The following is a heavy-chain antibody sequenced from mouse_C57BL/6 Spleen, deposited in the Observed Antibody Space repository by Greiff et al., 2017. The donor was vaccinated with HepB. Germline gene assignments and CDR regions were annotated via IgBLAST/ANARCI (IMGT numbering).Heavy chain of an antibody. CDR2: IYPGDGDT. Sequence: VQLVESGPELVKPGASVKISCKASGYAFSSSWMNWVKQRPGKGLEWIGRIYPGDGDTNYNGKFKGKATLTADKSSSTAYMQLSSLTSEDSAVYFCARLDYGYAMDYWGQGTSVTVSS. V-gene: IGHV1-82*01. CDR1: GYAFSSSW. CDR3: ARLDYGYAMDY. D-gene: IGHD2-4*01. J-gene: IGHJ4*01.